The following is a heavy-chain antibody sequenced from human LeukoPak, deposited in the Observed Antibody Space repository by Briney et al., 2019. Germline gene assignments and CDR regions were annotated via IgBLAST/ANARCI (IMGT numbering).Heavy chain of an antibody. CDR3: ARAASIVVVPAALMYNWFDP. D-gene: IGHD2-2*01. J-gene: IGHJ5*02. Sequence: SVKVSCKASGGTFSSYAISWVRQAPGQGLEWMGGIIPIFGTANYAQKFQGRVTITADESMSTAYMELSSLRSEDTAVYYCARAASIVVVPAALMYNWFDPWGQGTLVTVSS. CDR1: GGTFSSYA. V-gene: IGHV1-69*13. CDR2: IIPIFGTA.